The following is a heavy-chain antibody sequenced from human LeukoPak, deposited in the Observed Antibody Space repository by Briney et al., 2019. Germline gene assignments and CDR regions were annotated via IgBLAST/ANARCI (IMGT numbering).Heavy chain of an antibody. CDR2: STTYNGDT. J-gene: IGHJ3*02. CDR1: GYNSSSSG. Sequence: ASLKGSRKAPGYNSSSSGISWVRHTPGHGLEWIAGSTTYNGDTNYVQTLQGRLTITRDTSTSTAYLDLRSLRSDDTAVYYCAKHFSGYPSDAFDIWGQGTMVTVSS. CDR3: AKHFSGYPSDAFDI. D-gene: IGHD5-12*01. V-gene: IGHV1-18*01.